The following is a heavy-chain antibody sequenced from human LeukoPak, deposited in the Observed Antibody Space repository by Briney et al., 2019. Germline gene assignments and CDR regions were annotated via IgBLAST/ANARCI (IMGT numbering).Heavy chain of an antibody. D-gene: IGHD3-3*01. V-gene: IGHV4-61*02. CDR3: ARSGSNYDFWSGNAQDWFDP. CDR1: GGSISSGSYY. Sequence: SQTLSLTCTVSGGSISSGSYYWSWIRQPAGKGLEWIGRIYTSGSTNYNPSLKSRVTISVDTSKNQFSLKLSSVTAADTAVYYCARSGSNYDFWSGNAQDWFDPWGQGTLVTVSS. CDR2: IYTSGST. J-gene: IGHJ5*02.